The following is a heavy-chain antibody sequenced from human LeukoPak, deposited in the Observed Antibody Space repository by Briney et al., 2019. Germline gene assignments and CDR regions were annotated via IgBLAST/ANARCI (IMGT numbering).Heavy chain of an antibody. Sequence: GGSLRLSCAASGFTLNKYWMHWVRQAPGKGLVWVSRINIDGSSISYADSVRGRFTISRDNAKHTLYLQMNNLRAEDTAVYYCTRVPADQTFFDFWGQGTLVTVSS. CDR3: TRVPADQTFFDF. V-gene: IGHV3-74*01. D-gene: IGHD2-2*01. J-gene: IGHJ4*02. CDR1: GFTLNKYW. CDR2: INIDGSSI.